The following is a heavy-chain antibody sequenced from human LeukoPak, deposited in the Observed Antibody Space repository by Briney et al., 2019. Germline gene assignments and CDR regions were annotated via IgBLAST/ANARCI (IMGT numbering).Heavy chain of an antibody. CDR3: ARGSLGIATNRGFDY. V-gene: IGHV7-4-1*02. CDR2: INTNTGNP. D-gene: IGHD5-24*01. Sequence: ASVKVSCKASGYTFTSYGVNWVRQAPGQGLEWMGWINTNTGNPTYAQGFTGRFVFSLDTSVSTAYLQISSLKAEDTAVYYCARGSLGIATNRGFDYWGQGTLVTVSS. CDR1: GYTFTSYG. J-gene: IGHJ4*02.